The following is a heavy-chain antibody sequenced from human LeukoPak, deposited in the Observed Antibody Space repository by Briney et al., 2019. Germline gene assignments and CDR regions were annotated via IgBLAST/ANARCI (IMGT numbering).Heavy chain of an antibody. Sequence: SETLPLTCAVSGGSISSSNWWSWVRQPPGKGLEWIGEIYHSGSTNYNPSLKSRVTISVDKSKNQFSLKLSSVTAADTAVYYCARRPLPDPAAESFFYYYYGMDVWGQGTTVTVSS. J-gene: IGHJ6*02. CDR1: GGSISSSNW. D-gene: IGHD1-14*01. V-gene: IGHV4-4*02. CDR2: IYHSGST. CDR3: ARRPLPDPAAESFFYYYYGMDV.